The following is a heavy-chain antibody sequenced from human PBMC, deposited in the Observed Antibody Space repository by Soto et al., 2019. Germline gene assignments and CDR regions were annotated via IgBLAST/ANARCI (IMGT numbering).Heavy chain of an antibody. CDR2: ISAYNGNT. CDR3: AREGNIVLVPAALTQSYYYYGMDV. V-gene: IGHV1-18*01. D-gene: IGHD2-2*01. Sequence: ASVKVSCKASGYTFSSYGISWVRQAPGQGLEWMGWISAYNGNTNYAQKLQGRVTMTTDTSTSTAYMELRSLRSDDTAVYYCAREGNIVLVPAALTQSYYYYGMDVWGQGTTVTVSS. J-gene: IGHJ6*02. CDR1: GYTFSSYG.